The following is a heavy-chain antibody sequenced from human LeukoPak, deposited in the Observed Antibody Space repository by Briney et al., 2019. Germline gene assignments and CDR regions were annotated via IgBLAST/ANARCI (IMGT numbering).Heavy chain of an antibody. J-gene: IGHJ4*02. Sequence: GGSLRLSCAASGFTFSSYSMNWVRQAPGKGLEWVSSISSSSSYIYYADSVKGRFTISRDNAKNSLYLQLNSLRAEDTAVYYCARVWSPPYTSSWPHYFDYWGQGTLVTVSS. CDR3: ARVWSPPYTSSWPHYFDY. V-gene: IGHV3-21*01. CDR2: ISSSSSYI. CDR1: GFTFSSYS. D-gene: IGHD6-13*01.